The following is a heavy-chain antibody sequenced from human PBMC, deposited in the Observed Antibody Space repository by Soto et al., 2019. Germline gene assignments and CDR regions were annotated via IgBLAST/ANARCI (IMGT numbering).Heavy chain of an antibody. J-gene: IGHJ4*02. CDR3: AREPATAKPEGVDF. D-gene: IGHD1-1*01. V-gene: IGHV1-2*02. CDR2: INPNSGGT. CDR1: GYTFSDYY. Sequence: ASVKVSCKASGYTFSDYYIHWVRQAPGQGLEWMGWINPNSGGTKYALKVQGGVTMTRDTTITTAYMELSRLSSGDTAEYYCAREPATAKPEGVDFWGQGALVTVSS.